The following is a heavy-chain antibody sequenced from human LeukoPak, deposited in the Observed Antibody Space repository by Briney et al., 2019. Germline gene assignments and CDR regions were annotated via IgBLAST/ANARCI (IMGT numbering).Heavy chain of an antibody. CDR3: ARGGFDRGLLRYFDYRLGNYYYYMDV. V-gene: IGHV1-2*02. D-gene: IGHD3-9*01. CDR2: INPNSGGT. CDR1: GYTFTGYY. J-gene: IGHJ6*03. Sequence: ASVKVSCKASGYTFTGYYMHWVRQAPGQGLEWMGWINPNSGGTNYAQKFQGRVTMTRDTSISTAYMELSRLRSDDTAVYYCARGGFDRGLLRYFDYRLGNYYYYMDVWGKGTTVTVSS.